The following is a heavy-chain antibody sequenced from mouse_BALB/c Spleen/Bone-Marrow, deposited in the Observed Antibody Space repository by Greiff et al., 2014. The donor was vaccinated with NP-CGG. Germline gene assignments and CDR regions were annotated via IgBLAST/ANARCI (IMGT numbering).Heavy chain of an antibody. CDR2: ISDGGSYT. D-gene: IGHD1-1*01. CDR1: GFTFSDYY. Sequence: EVKLMESGGGLVTPGGSLKLSCAASGFTFSDYYMYWVRQTPEKRLEWVGTISDGGSYTYYPDSVKGRFTISRDNAKKNKYMKIGSLKSKDPEMYYSARDHYSGRCLCWFAYWGQGTLVTVSS. CDR3: ARDHYSGRCLCWFAY. J-gene: IGHJ3*01. V-gene: IGHV5-4*02.